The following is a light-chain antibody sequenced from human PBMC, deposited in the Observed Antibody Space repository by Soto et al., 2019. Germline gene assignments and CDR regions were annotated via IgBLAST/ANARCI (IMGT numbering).Light chain of an antibody. CDR1: SSSIGSNY. CDR3: AAWDDSLSGPV. V-gene: IGLV1-47*01. Sequence: QSVLTQPPSASGTPGQKVTISCSGSSSSIGSNYVYWYQQLPGTAPKLLIYSDAQRPSGVPDRISGSKSGTSASLAIRGLRSEDEGDYYCAAWDDSLSGPVFGGGTKLTVL. J-gene: IGLJ3*02. CDR2: SDA.